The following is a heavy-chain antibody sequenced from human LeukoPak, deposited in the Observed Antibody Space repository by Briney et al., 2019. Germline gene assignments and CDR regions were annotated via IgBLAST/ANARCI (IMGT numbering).Heavy chain of an antibody. CDR3: ARGQVAARRTNWFDP. D-gene: IGHD6-6*01. V-gene: IGHV1-8*01. Sequence: ASVKVSCKASGYTVTSYDINWVRQATGQGLEWMGWMNPNSGNTGYAQKFQGRVTMTRNTSISTAYMELSSLRSEDTAVYYCARGQVAARRTNWFDPWGQGTLVTVSS. J-gene: IGHJ5*02. CDR2: MNPNSGNT. CDR1: GYTVTSYD.